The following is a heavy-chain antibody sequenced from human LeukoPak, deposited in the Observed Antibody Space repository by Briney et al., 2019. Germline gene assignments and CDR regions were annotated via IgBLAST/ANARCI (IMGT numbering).Heavy chain of an antibody. Sequence: GGSLRLSCAASGLIFDEYAMHWVRQAPGKGLEWVSGISWNSADIAYADSVKGRFTISRDNAKNSLYLQMNSLRAEDTALYYYTKETTVTNTGFDSWGQGTLVTVSS. V-gene: IGHV3-9*01. CDR1: GLIFDEYA. CDR2: ISWNSADI. D-gene: IGHD4-11*01. CDR3: TKETTVTNTGFDS. J-gene: IGHJ4*02.